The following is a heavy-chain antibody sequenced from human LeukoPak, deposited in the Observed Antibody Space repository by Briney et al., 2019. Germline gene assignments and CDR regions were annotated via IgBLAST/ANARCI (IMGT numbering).Heavy chain of an antibody. CDR1: GDSFNTYA. J-gene: IGHJ3*02. V-gene: IGHV1-69*04. CDR2: IIPILEVP. CDR3: ARRTCRGSSCYRNDASDI. D-gene: IGHD2-15*01. Sequence: SVKVSCKASGDSFNTYAINWVRQAPGQGLEWMGKIIPILEVPNIAREFQGRVTITADKSTSTAYLGLKSLRSEDTALYFCARRTCRGSSCYRNDASDIWGQGTMVTVSS.